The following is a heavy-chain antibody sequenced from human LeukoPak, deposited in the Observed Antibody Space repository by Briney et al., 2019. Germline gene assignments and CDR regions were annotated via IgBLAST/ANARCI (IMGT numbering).Heavy chain of an antibody. D-gene: IGHD2-15*01. CDR1: GFTFSSYW. CDR3: ARDRCSGGSCYCDY. V-gene: IGHV3-74*01. J-gene: IGHJ4*02. CDR2: INSEGSST. Sequence: GGSLRLSCAASGFTFSSYWMHWVRRAPGKGLVWVSRINSEGSSTSYADSVKGRSTISRDNAKNTLYLQMNSLRAEDTAVYYCARDRCSGGSCYCDYWGQGTLVTVSS.